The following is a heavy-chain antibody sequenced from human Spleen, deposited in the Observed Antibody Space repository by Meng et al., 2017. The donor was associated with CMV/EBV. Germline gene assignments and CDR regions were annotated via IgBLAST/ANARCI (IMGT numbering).Heavy chain of an antibody. V-gene: IGHV1-18*01. CDR3: ARDGTYVPAAIRFDY. Sequence: ASVKVSCKASGYTFTSYGISWVRQAPGQGLEWMGWISAYNGNTNYAQKLQGRVTMTTDTSTSTAYMELRSLRSDDTAVYYCARDGTYVPAAIRFDYWGQGTLVTVSS. CDR2: ISAYNGNT. D-gene: IGHD2-2*01. J-gene: IGHJ4*02. CDR1: GYTFTSYG.